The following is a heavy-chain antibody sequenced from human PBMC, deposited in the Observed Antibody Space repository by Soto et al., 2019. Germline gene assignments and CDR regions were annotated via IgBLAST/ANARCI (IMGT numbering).Heavy chain of an antibody. Sequence: GGSLRLSCAASGFTFSSYSMHWVRQAPGKGLAWVSSISSSSSYIYYADSVKGRSPISRDNAKNSLYLQMSSLGVEDTAVFYCAREVSGYSYGFGAFDIWGQGSVVTVSS. CDR1: GFTFSSYS. V-gene: IGHV3-21*04. J-gene: IGHJ3*02. CDR3: AREVSGYSYGFGAFDI. D-gene: IGHD5-18*01. CDR2: ISSSSSYI.